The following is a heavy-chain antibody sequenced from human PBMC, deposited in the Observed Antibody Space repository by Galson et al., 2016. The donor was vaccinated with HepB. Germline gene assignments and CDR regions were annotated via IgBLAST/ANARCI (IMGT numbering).Heavy chain of an antibody. V-gene: IGHV3-30*18. J-gene: IGHJ5*02. Sequence: SLRLSCATSGFTFSTCAMHWVRQAPGQGLEWVAVTSSDGSNEYYADSVKGRFAISRDNSKNTLYLQMNTLRGEDTAVYYCGKGGTGIAVPVDLWGQGTLVTVSA. CDR2: TSSDGSNE. CDR1: GFTFSTCA. CDR3: GKGGTGIAVPVDL. D-gene: IGHD1-1*01.